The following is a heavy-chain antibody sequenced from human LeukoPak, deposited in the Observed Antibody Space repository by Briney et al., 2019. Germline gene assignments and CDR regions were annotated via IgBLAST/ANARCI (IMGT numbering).Heavy chain of an antibody. D-gene: IGHD2-2*01. CDR1: GFTFSNYA. Sequence: PGGSLRLSCAASGFTFSNYAMSWVRQAPGKGLECVSAISDSGDKTDYADSVRGRFTIYRDNSKDTLYLQMNSLRAEDTAVYYCARGSAIKYQPRVVYYGMDVWGQGTTVTVSS. J-gene: IGHJ6*02. CDR2: ISDSGDKT. V-gene: IGHV3-23*01. CDR3: ARGSAIKYQPRVVYYGMDV.